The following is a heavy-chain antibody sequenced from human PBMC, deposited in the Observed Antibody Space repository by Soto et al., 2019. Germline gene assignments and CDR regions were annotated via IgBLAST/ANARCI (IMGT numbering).Heavy chain of an antibody. CDR2: ISYDGGLQ. Sequence: QAHLVESGGGVVQPGRSLRLSCAASGFTFTSYGMHWVRQAPGTRLEWVAVISYDGGLQHYADSVKGRFTISRDNSKNRVLLEMNGLRPEDTAVYYCVSDRGYGHASVPYSWGQGTLVSVSS. CDR3: VSDRGYGHASVPYS. V-gene: IGHV3-30*13. J-gene: IGHJ4*02. CDR1: GFTFTSYG. D-gene: IGHD5-18*01.